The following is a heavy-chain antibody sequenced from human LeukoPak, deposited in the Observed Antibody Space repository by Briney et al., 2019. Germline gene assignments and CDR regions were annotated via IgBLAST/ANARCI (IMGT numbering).Heavy chain of an antibody. D-gene: IGHD2-2*01. CDR3: ARDNCSSTSCYGYYYYYYMDV. CDR2: IYYSGST. V-gene: IGHV4-59*01. Sequence: SETLSLTCTVSGGSISSYYWSWIRQPPGKGLEWIGYIYYSGSTNYNPSLKSRVTISVGTSKNQFSLKLSAVTAADTAVYYCARDNCSSTSCYGYYYYYYMDVWGKGTTVTVSS. CDR1: GGSISSYY. J-gene: IGHJ6*03.